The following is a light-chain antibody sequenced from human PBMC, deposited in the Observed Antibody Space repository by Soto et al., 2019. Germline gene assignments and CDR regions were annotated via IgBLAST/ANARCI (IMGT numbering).Light chain of an antibody. CDR1: QDISNY. CDR3: QQYVNLPA. J-gene: IGKJ3*01. CDR2: DAS. Sequence: DLPIRHATCSWSASVVDRVTIICQASQDISNYLNWYQQKPGKAPKLLIYDASNLETAVPSRFSGSGSGTDFTFTISSLQPEDLATYYCQQYVNLPAFGAGTKVDI. V-gene: IGKV1-33*01.